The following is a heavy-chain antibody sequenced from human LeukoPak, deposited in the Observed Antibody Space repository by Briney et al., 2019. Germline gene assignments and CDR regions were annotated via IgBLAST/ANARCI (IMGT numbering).Heavy chain of an antibody. V-gene: IGHV3-23*01. CDR1: GFTFSSYA. Sequence: GGSLRLSCAASGFTFSSYAMSWVRQAPGRGLEWVSVISGSGGRTQYADSVKGRLTISRDNSKNTLYLQMISLRAEDTAVYYCAKAPGIEVAIYFQHWGQATLVTVSS. J-gene: IGHJ1*01. D-gene: IGHD3-22*01. CDR3: AKAPGIEVAIYFQH. CDR2: ISGSGGRT.